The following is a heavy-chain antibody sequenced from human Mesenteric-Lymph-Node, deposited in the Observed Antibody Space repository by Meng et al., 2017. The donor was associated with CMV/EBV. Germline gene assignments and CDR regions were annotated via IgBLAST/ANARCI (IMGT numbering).Heavy chain of an antibody. CDR3: ARHQRWLKSEGGFNY. J-gene: IGHJ4*02. CDR1: GGSFSGYY. V-gene: IGHV4-34*01. CDR2: INHSGST. D-gene: IGHD4-23*01. Sequence: GDLTQGGARRLKPSETLSLTCAVYGGSFSGYYWSWIRQPPGKGLEWIGEINHSGSTNYNPSLKSRVTISVDTSKNQFSLKLSSVTAADTAVYYCARHQRWLKSEGGFNYWGQGTLVTVSS.